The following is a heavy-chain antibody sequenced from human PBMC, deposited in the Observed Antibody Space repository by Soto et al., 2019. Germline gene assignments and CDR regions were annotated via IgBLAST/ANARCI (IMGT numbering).Heavy chain of an antibody. CDR3: ARVARYSNWFDP. D-gene: IGHD1-1*01. J-gene: IGHJ5*02. Sequence: QVQLVQSGTAVKRPGASVKVSCKASGYTFSSYDINWVRQATGQGLEWMGWLNPNSGNTGYAQQFQGRVTMTTNTSITTAYMELSSLRDEDTAIYYCARVARYSNWFDPWGQGTLVTVSS. CDR2: LNPNSGNT. CDR1: GYTFSSYD. V-gene: IGHV1-8*01.